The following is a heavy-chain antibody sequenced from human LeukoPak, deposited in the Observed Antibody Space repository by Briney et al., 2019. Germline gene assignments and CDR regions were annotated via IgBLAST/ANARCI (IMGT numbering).Heavy chain of an antibody. CDR2: IYHSGSF. J-gene: IGHJ6*02. D-gene: IGHD6-6*01. CDR1: GGSISSSSYY. CDR3: ASSSSYYYGMDV. Sequence: SETLSLTCTVSGGSISSSSYYWGWIRQPPGKGLEWIGYIYHSGSFNYNPSLKSRVTISADTSKNQFSLRLSSVTAADTAVYYCASSSSYYYGMDVWGQGTTVTVSS. V-gene: IGHV4-61*05.